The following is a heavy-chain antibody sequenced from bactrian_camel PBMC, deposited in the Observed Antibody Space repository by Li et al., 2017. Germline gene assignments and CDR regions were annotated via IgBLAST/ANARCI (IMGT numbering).Heavy chain of an antibody. V-gene: IGHV3S22*01. J-gene: IGHJ4*01. D-gene: IGHD5*01. CDR2: IDSHGTV. CDR1: GFTATSMY. Sequence: VESGGGQVQPGGSLRLSCAASGFTATSMYMSWVAAIDSHGTVRYADSVKGRFTISRDNAKNTLYLQLNSLKTEDTAMCYCAVDTTTYSPVFGQGTQVTVS.